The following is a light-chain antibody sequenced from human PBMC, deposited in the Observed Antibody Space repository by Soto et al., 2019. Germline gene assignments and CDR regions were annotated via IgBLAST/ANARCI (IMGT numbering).Light chain of an antibody. CDR1: QSISNS. J-gene: IGKJ3*01. V-gene: IGKV1-39*01. CDR3: QQSHSIPFA. CDR2: AAC. Sequence: DIQMTQSPSSLSASVGDRVTITCRATQSISNSLNWYQHKPGEAPQLLMSAACTLQSGVPSRYSCGGSGSDLTLTISSLRPEDFATYFCQQSHSIPFAFGPGTKV.